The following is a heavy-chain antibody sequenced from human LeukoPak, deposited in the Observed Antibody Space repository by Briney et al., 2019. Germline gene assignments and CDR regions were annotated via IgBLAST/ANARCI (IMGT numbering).Heavy chain of an antibody. CDR2: IFYSGTT. D-gene: IGHD3-9*01. V-gene: IGHV4-59*01. CDR1: GDSISNYY. Sequence: SETLSLTCTVSGDSISNYYWSWIRQPPGKGLEWIEAIFYSGTTDYNPSLKSRVTISIGTSKKSFSLKLTSVTAADTALYYCARGGAPYYDITNWGQGTLATVSS. CDR3: ARGGAPYYDITN. J-gene: IGHJ4*02.